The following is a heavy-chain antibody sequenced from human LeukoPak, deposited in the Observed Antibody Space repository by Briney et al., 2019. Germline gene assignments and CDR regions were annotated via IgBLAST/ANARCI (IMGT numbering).Heavy chain of an antibody. CDR1: GGSFSGYY. Sequence: SETLSLTCAVYGGSFSGYYWSWIRQPPGKGLELIGEINHSGSTNYNPSLKSRVTISVDTSKNQFSLKLSSVTAADTAVYYCARAEFDILGYWGQGTLVTVSS. V-gene: IGHV4-34*01. CDR3: ARAEFDILGY. J-gene: IGHJ4*02. CDR2: INHSGST. D-gene: IGHD3-9*01.